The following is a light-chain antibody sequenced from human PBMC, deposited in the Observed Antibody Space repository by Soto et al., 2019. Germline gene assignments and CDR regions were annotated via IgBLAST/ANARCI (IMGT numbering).Light chain of an antibody. CDR2: DNN. J-gene: IGLJ1*01. Sequence: QSVLTQPPSVSAAPGQTVTISCSGSSSNIGNNYVSWYQQLPGTAPKLLIYDNNKRPSGIPDRFSGSKSGTSATLGVTGLQTGDEAYYYCGTWDSSLSGGVFGPGTKLNVL. CDR1: SSNIGNNY. CDR3: GTWDSSLSGGV. V-gene: IGLV1-51*01.